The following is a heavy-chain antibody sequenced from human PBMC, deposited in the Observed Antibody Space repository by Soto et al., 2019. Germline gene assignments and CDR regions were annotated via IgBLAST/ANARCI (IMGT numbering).Heavy chain of an antibody. CDR3: LREREGDGHAEV. Sequence: EVQLVESGGGSVQPGGSLRLSCAASGFTVSRMSWIRQAPGKGLDWVSVIYRDFDTSYTDSVKGRFSISRDNSKNMVHLQMNSLRVEDTAIYYCLREREGDGHAEVWGQGTLVTVSS. CDR1: GFTVSR. CDR2: IYRDFDT. J-gene: IGHJ4*02. V-gene: IGHV3-66*01.